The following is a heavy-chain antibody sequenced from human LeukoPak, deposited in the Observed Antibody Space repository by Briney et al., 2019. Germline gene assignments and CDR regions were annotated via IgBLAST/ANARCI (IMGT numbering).Heavy chain of an antibody. CDR3: ARHYNRDDLLDY. D-gene: IGHD1-20*01. Sequence: PSETLSLTCTVSGGSISSSSYYWGWIRQPPGKGLEWIGSIYYSGSTYYNPSLKSRVTISVDTSKNQFSLKLSSVTAADTAVYYCARHYNRDDLLDYGGQGTLVTVSS. CDR2: IYYSGST. J-gene: IGHJ4*02. CDR1: GGSISSSSYY. V-gene: IGHV4-39*01.